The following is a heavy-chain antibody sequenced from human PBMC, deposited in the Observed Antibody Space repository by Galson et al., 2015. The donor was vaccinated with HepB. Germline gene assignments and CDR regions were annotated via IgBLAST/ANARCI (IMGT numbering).Heavy chain of an antibody. Sequence: SLRLSCAASGFTFSSYWMSWVRQAPGKGLEWVANIKQDGSEKYYVDSVKGRFTISRDNAKNSLYLQMNSLRAEDTAVYYCARDGGDYDFWSGYYDYWGQGTLVTVSS. J-gene: IGHJ4*02. CDR1: GFTFSSYW. CDR3: ARDGGDYDFWSGYYDY. CDR2: IKQDGSEK. D-gene: IGHD3-3*01. V-gene: IGHV3-7*03.